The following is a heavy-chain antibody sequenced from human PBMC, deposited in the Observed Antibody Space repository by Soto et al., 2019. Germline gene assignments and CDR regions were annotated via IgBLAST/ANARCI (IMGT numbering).Heavy chain of an antibody. CDR3: ARGSQLERDALDI. CDR2: IYYTGST. V-gene: IGHV4-31*03. J-gene: IGHJ3*02. D-gene: IGHD1-1*01. Sequence: QVQLQESGPGLVKPSQTLSLTCTVSGVSINIGGYYWSWIRQHPGKGREWIGYIYYTGSTYYTASLKSRITMSLDTSKNQFSLKLSSVTVADTAVYYCARGSQLERDALDIWGQGTMVTVSS. CDR1: GVSINIGGYY.